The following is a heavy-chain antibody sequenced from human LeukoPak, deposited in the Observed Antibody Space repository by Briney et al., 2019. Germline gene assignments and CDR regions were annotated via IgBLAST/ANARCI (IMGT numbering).Heavy chain of an antibody. J-gene: IGHJ4*02. Sequence: SSGKVSCKASGGTFSSYAISWVRQAAGQGLEWMGGTLPIFGTANYRQKFQGRVTNTADESTSTAYMEMSRLRSEDTAVYYCARESDYYDSSGYYPYWGQGTLVSVSS. D-gene: IGHD3-22*01. V-gene: IGHV1-69*01. CDR3: ARESDYYDSSGYYPY. CDR2: TLPIFGTA. CDR1: GGTFSSYA.